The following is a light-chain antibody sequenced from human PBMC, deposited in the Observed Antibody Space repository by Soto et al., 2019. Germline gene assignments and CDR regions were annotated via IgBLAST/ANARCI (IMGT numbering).Light chain of an antibody. J-gene: IGKJ4*01. CDR3: QQFNNYALT. V-gene: IGKV1-5*03. Sequence: DIKMTQSPSTLSASVGDRVTITCRASQSISIWLAWYQQKPGKAPKILIYKASSLESGVPSRFSGSGSGTEFTLTISSLQPDDFATYYCQQFNNYALTFGGGTKVDI. CDR2: KAS. CDR1: QSISIW.